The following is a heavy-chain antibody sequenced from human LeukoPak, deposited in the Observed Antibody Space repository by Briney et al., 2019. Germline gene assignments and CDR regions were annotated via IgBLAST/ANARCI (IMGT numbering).Heavy chain of an antibody. V-gene: IGHV3-48*02. CDR1: GFTFGTYS. Sequence: GGSLRLSCAASGFTFGTYSMNWVRQAPGKGLEWVSYISSSSSTIYYADSVKGRFTISRDNAKNSLDLQMNSLRDDDTAVYYCARGIRPDYWGQGTLVTVSS. J-gene: IGHJ4*02. CDR2: ISSSSSTI. CDR3: ARGIRPDY.